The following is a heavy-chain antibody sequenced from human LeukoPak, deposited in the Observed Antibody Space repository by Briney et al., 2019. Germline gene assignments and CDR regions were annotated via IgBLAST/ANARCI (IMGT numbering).Heavy chain of an antibody. Sequence: SQTLSLTCTVSGDSMTRGGYYWSWVRQHPGKGLEWVGFIDHSGTTFYNPSLESRATISVDTSQNQFSLKLTSVTAADTAVYYCARDVDYRNYFDYWGQGTLVTVSS. D-gene: IGHD4-11*01. CDR1: GDSMTRGGYY. CDR3: ARDVDYRNYFDY. CDR2: IDHSGTT. J-gene: IGHJ4*02. V-gene: IGHV4-31*03.